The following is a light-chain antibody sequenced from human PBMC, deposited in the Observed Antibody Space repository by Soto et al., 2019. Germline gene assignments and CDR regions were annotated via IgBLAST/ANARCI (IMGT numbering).Light chain of an antibody. V-gene: IGKV3-20*01. CDR1: QSVSSSY. CDR3: HQYDSSPLT. Sequence: EIVLTQSPGTLSLSPGERATLSCRASQSVSSSYLAWYQQKPGQAPRLLIYGASSRATGIPDRFSGSGSGTDFTLTISRLEPEDFAVYYCHQYDSSPLTFGGGNKVEMK. J-gene: IGKJ4*01. CDR2: GAS.